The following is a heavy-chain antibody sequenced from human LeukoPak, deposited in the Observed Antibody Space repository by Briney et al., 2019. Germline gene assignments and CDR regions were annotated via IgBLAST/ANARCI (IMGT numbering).Heavy chain of an antibody. CDR2: ISGSGSST. J-gene: IGHJ4*02. CDR3: SRAPRTVDY. D-gene: IGHD2-8*02. CDR1: GFTFSDSY. V-gene: IGHV3-11*01. Sequence: PGGSLRLFCAASGFTFSDSYMSWIRQAPGKGLEWVSYISGSGSSTNYADSVKGRFTTSRDNAKNSLYLQMNSLRAEDTAVYYCSRAPRTVDYWGQGTLVTVSS.